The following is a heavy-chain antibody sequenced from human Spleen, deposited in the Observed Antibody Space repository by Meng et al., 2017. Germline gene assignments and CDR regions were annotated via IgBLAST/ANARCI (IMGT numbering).Heavy chain of an antibody. V-gene: IGHV1-18*01. CDR2: LGAHDGDT. Sequence: QVQSVQSGPEVKKPGASGKVSCKASDYTFTGYGVSWVRQAPGQGLEWMAWLGAHDGDTSHAPKFQGRVTVSADRPTATAYMELRSLRSDDTAVYYCARGTPGRSYSDYWGQGTLVTVSS. J-gene: IGHJ4*02. CDR1: DYTFTGYG. CDR3: ARGTPGRSYSDY. D-gene: IGHD3-10*01.